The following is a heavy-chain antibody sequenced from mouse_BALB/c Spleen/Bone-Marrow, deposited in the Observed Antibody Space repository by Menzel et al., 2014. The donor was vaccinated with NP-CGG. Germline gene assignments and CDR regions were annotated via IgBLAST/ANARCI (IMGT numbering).Heavy chain of an antibody. V-gene: IGHV1-4*01. D-gene: IGHD2-2*01. CDR2: INPSSGYT. CDR1: DYTFTTYT. Sequence: VQLQQSGAELARPGASVKMSCKASDYTFTTYTMHWVKQRPGQGLEWIGYINPSSGYTNYNQKFKDKATLTADKSSSTAYMQLSSLTSEDSAVYFCAKRDIYYGYDGNAMDYWGQGTSVTVSS. CDR3: AKRDIYYGYDGNAMDY. J-gene: IGHJ4*01.